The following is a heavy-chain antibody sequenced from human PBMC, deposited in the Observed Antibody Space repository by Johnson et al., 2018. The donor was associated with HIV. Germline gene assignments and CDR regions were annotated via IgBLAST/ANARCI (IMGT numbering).Heavy chain of an antibody. D-gene: IGHD3-22*01. Sequence: QVQLVESGGDLVQPGGSLRLSCAASGFTVNNKYMSWVRQPPGKGLEWVSYISSSGSTKSYADSVKGRFTISRDNGKNSLHLQLNSLRAEDTAVYSCARESGWGHDAFDIWGQGTMVIVSS. CDR3: ARESGWGHDAFDI. CDR2: ISSSGSTK. CDR1: GFTVNNKY. V-gene: IGHV3-11*04. J-gene: IGHJ3*02.